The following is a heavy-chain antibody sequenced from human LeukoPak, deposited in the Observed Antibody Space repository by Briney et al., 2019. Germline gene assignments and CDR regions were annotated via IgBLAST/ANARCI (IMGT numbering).Heavy chain of an antibody. Sequence: GGSLRLSCAASGFTLSSYAMSWVRHAPGKGPGWVSDISGRGGSTYYADSVKGRYTISRDTSKNTLYLQMKSLRAEDTAVYYSAKGPDFDHMDVWGKGTTVTVSS. V-gene: IGHV3-23*01. CDR1: GFTLSSYA. D-gene: IGHD3-3*01. CDR3: AKGPDFDHMDV. CDR2: ISGRGGST. J-gene: IGHJ6*03.